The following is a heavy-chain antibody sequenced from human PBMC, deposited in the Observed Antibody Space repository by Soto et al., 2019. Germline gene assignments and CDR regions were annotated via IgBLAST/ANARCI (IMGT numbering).Heavy chain of an antibody. CDR2: ISGTGGSGA. CDR1: GFTFSSYP. J-gene: IGHJ4*02. Sequence: EVQLLESGGGLVQPGGSLTLSCAGSGFTFSSYPMSWVRQAPGKGLEWVSVISGTGGSGAYYADSVKGRFAISRDNSKNTLYLQMNSLRAEDTAVYYCARREAVAGANDYWGQGTLVTVSS. D-gene: IGHD6-19*01. CDR3: ARREAVAGANDY. V-gene: IGHV3-23*01.